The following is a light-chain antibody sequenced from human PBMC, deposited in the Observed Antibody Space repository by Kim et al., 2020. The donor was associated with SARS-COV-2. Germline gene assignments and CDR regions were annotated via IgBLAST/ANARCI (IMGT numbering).Light chain of an antibody. V-gene: IGKV3-15*01. CDR2: GAS. J-gene: IGKJ2*01. Sequence: EIVMTQSPATLSVSPGERATLSCRASQIVGSNLAWYQQKPGQAPGLLIYGASTRATGIPARFSGSGSGTEFTLTISSLQSEDLAVYYCQQYNIWPYTFGQGTNLEI. CDR3: QQYNIWPYT. CDR1: QIVGSN.